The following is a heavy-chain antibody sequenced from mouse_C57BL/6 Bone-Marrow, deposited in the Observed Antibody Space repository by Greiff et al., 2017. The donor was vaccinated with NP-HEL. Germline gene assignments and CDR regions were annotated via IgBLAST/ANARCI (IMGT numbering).Heavy chain of an antibody. CDR3: AIVGWLLRGFAY. Sequence: QVQLQQPGAELVKPGASVKVSCKASGYTFTSYWMHWVKQRPGQGLEWIGRLHPSDSDTNYNQKFKGKATLTVDKSSSTAYMQGSSLTSEDAAVYYCAIVGWLLRGFAYWGQGTLVTVSA. D-gene: IGHD2-3*01. J-gene: IGHJ3*01. V-gene: IGHV1-74*01. CDR1: GYTFTSYW. CDR2: LHPSDSDT.